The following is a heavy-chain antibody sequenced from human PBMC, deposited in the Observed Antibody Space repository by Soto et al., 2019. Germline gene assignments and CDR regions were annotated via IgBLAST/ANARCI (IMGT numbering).Heavy chain of an antibody. CDR1: GFTFSRDT. CDR2: IRLSGSAT. J-gene: IGHJ3*02. V-gene: IGHV3-48*02. Sequence: PGGSLRLSCAASGFTFSRDTMNWVRQAPGKGLERLSYIRLSGSATYNTGSVKGRFTISRDNAKNSLYLQMNSLTDEDTAVYYCVRDRRYAFDIWGQGAMVTVSS. D-gene: IGHD3-3*01. CDR3: VRDRRYAFDI.